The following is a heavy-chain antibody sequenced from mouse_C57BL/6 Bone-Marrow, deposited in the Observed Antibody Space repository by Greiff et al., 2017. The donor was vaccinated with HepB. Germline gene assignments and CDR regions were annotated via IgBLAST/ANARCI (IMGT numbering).Heavy chain of an antibody. CDR1: GFSLTSYG. D-gene: IGHD1-1*01. CDR2: IWRGGST. V-gene: IGHV2-5*01. J-gene: IGHJ2*01. CDR3: AKNSDYYGSSYGYFDY. Sequence: QVQLQQSGPGLVQPSQSLSITCTVSGFSLTSYGVHWVRQSPGKGLEWLGVIWRGGSTDYNEAFMSRLSITKDNSKSQVFFKMNSLQADDTAIYYCAKNSDYYGSSYGYFDYWGQGTTLTVSS.